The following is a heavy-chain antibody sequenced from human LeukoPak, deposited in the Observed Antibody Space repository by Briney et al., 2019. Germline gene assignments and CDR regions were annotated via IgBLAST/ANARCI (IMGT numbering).Heavy chain of an antibody. J-gene: IGHJ6*03. CDR1: GFTFSSYG. D-gene: IGHD5-18*01. Sequence: GGSLRLSCAASGFTFSSYGMHWVRQAPGKGLEWVAFIRYDGSNKYYADSVKGRFTISRDNSKNTLYLQMNSLRAEDTAVYYCAKPEGGGPWIQLWPVPPNVTPEHYYYYMDVWGKGTAVTISS. CDR2: IRYDGSNK. CDR3: AKPEGGGPWIQLWPVPPNVTPEHYYYYMDV. V-gene: IGHV3-30*02.